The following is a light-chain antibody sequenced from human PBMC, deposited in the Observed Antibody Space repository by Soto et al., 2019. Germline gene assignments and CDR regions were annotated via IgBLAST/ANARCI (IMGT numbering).Light chain of an antibody. CDR2: DVA. CDR3: QQYNSYSGET. CDR1: QTIGDW. J-gene: IGKJ2*01. V-gene: IGKV1-5*01. Sequence: DIQMTQSPSTLSASVGDRVTITCRASQTIGDWLAWYQQKPGKAPKLVIYDVASLESGVPSRFSGSGSGTEFTLTISSLQPDDVATYYCQQYNSYSGETFGQGTKLEIK.